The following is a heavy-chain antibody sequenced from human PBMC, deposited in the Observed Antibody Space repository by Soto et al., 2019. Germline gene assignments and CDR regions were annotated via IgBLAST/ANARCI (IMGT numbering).Heavy chain of an antibody. V-gene: IGHV1-18*01. J-gene: IGHJ6*02. CDR3: ARDPYGSGSTWVRSYYYYYYGMGV. CDR2: ISAYNGNT. Sequence: QVQLVQSGAEVKKPGASVKVSCKASGYTFTSYGISWVRQAPGQGLEWMGWISAYNGNTNYAQKLQGRVTMTTDTSTSTAYMELRSLRSDDTAVYYCARDPYGSGSTWVRSYYYYYYGMGVWGQGTTVTVSS. CDR1: GYTFTSYG. D-gene: IGHD3-10*01.